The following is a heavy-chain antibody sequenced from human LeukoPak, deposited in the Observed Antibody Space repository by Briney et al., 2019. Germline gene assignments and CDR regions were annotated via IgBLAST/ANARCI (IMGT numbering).Heavy chain of an antibody. Sequence: SETLSLTCAVYGGSFSGYYWSWIRQPPGKGLEWIGEINHSGSTNYNPSLKSRVTISVDTSKNQFSLKLSSVTAADTAMYYCATITGGNAFDIWGQGTMVTVSS. J-gene: IGHJ3*02. D-gene: IGHD1-14*01. CDR3: ATITGGNAFDI. V-gene: IGHV4-34*01. CDR1: GGSFSGYY. CDR2: INHSGST.